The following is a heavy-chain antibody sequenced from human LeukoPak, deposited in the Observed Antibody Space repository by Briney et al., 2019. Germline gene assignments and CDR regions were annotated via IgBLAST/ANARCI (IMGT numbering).Heavy chain of an antibody. CDR1: GYSISSGYY. V-gene: IGHV4-38-2*02. CDR2: IYHSGST. CDR3: ARAGPDSSGYYPYYFDY. D-gene: IGHD3-22*01. Sequence: SETLSLTCTVSGYSISSGYYWGWIRQPPGKGLEWIGSIYHSGSTYYNPSLRSRVTISVDTSKNQFSLKLSSVTAADTAVYYCARAGPDSSGYYPYYFDYWGQGTLVTVSS. J-gene: IGHJ4*02.